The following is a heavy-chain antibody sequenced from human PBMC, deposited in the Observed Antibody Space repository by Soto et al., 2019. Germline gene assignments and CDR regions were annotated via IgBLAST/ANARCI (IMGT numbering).Heavy chain of an antibody. CDR1: GGSFSGYY. D-gene: IGHD6-19*01. V-gene: IGHV4-34*01. CDR2: INHSGST. Sequence: SETLSLTCAVYGGSFSGYYWSWIRQPPGKGLEWIGEINHSGSTNYNPSLKSRVTMSVDTSKNQFSLKLSSVTAADTAVYYCARGRSSGHDHWGQGTLVTVSS. J-gene: IGHJ4*02. CDR3: ARGRSSGHDH.